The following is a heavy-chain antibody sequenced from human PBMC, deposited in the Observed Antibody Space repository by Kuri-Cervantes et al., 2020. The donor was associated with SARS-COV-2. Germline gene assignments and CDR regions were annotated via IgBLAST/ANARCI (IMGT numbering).Heavy chain of an antibody. J-gene: IGHJ5*02. CDR2: INPSGGST. V-gene: IGHV1-46*03. CDR3: AREFDIVVVPAAIGFDP. CDR1: GYTFTSYY. D-gene: IGHD2-2*02. Sequence: ASVKVSCKASGYTFTSYYMHWVRQAPGQGLEWMGIINPSGGSTCYAQKFQGRVTMTRDTSTSTVYMELSSLRSEDTAVYYCAREFDIVVVPAAIGFDPWGQGTLVTVSS.